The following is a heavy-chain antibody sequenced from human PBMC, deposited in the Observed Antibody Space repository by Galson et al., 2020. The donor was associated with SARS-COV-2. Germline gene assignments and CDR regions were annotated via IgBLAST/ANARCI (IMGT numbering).Heavy chain of an antibody. CDR1: GGSISSGSYY. J-gene: IGHJ5*02. Sequence: SETLSLTCTVSGGSISSGSYYWSWIRQPAGKGLEWIGHIYTSGSTNYNPSLKSRVTISVDTSKNQFSLKLSSVTAADTAVYYCARELDYFVVVTVTGWFDPWGQGTLVTVSS. CDR3: ARELDYFVVVTVTGWFDP. V-gene: IGHV4-61*09. CDR2: IYTSGST. D-gene: IGHD2-21*02.